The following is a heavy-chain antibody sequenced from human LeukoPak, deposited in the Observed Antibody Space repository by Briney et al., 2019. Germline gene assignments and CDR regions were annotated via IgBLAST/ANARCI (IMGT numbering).Heavy chain of an antibody. V-gene: IGHV4-39*07. D-gene: IGHD2-2*01. CDR1: GGSISSSSYY. CDR2: IYYSGST. J-gene: IGHJ4*02. Sequence: SETLSLTCTVSGGSISSSSYYWGWIRQPPGKGLEWIGSIYYSGSTYYNPSLKSRVTISVDTSKNQFSLYLNSVTAADTAMYYCARDCSSTSCYGEPRLTYRGQGILVTVSS. CDR3: ARDCSSTSCYGEPRLTY.